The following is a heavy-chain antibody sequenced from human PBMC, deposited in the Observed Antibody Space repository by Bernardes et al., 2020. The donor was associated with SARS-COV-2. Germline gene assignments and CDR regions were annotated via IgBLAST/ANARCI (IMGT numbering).Heavy chain of an antibody. CDR1: GFPFSSYG. V-gene: IGHV3-33*01. CDR3: ARDLRFGEDNWFDP. D-gene: IGHD3-10*01. Sequence: GGSLRLSCSASGFPFSSYGLHWVRQAPGQGLEWVAVLLYDGSNKYYADSVKGRFTISRDNSKNTLYLQMNSLRAEDTAVYYCARDLRFGEDNWFDPWGQGTLVTVSS. J-gene: IGHJ5*02. CDR2: LLYDGSNK.